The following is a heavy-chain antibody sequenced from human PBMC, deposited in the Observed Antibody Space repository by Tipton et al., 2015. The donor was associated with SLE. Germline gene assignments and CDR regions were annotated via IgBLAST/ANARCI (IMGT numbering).Heavy chain of an antibody. Sequence: TLSLTCTVSGASMTRRTYYWSWIRQPPGKGLEYLGYISDSGNTKYNPTLKSRVTIPVDTYRNQFSLKLSSVTAADTAVYYSTRGPDCSGGSCQVDYWGQGILVTVPS. D-gene: IGHD2-15*01. J-gene: IGHJ4*02. CDR1: GASMTRRTYY. CDR2: ISDSGNT. CDR3: TRGPDCSGGSCQVDY. V-gene: IGHV4-61*01.